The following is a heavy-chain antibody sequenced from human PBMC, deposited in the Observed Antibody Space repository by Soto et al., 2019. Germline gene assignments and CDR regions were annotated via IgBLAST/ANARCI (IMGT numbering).Heavy chain of an antibody. CDR1: GFTFSSYA. CDR2: ISGSGGST. V-gene: IGHV3-23*01. Sequence: LRLSCAASGFTFSSYAMSWVRQAPGKGLEWVSAISGSGGSTYYADSVKGRFTISRDNSKNTPYLQMNSLRAEDTAVYYCAKIEGITGTNFDYWGQGTLVTVSS. CDR3: AKIEGITGTNFDY. J-gene: IGHJ4*02. D-gene: IGHD1-20*01.